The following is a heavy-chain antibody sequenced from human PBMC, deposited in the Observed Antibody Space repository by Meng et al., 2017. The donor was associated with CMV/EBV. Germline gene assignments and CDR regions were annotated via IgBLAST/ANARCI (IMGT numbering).Heavy chain of an antibody. CDR2: IVVGSGNT. CDR1: GFTFTSSA. Sequence: SVKVSCKASGFTFTSSAVPWVRQARGQRLEWIGWIVVGSGNTNYAQKFQERVTITRDMSTSTAYMELSSLRSEDTAVYYCAAGGNIVVVPAATMGESEYFQHWGQGTLVTVSS. CDR3: AAGGNIVVVPAATMGESEYFQH. D-gene: IGHD2-2*01. V-gene: IGHV1-58*01. J-gene: IGHJ1*01.